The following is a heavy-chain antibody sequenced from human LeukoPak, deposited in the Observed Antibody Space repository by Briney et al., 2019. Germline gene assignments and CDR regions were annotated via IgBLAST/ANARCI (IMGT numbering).Heavy chain of an antibody. CDR1: GFTFSSYG. Sequence: GGSLRLSCAASGFTFSSYGMHWVRQAPGKGLEWVAVIWYDGSNKYYADSVKGRFTISRDNSKNTLYLQMNSLRAEDTAVYYCARDGQLVGATPPFDYWGQGTLVTVSS. CDR2: IWYDGSNK. V-gene: IGHV3-33*01. D-gene: IGHD1-26*01. J-gene: IGHJ4*02. CDR3: ARDGQLVGATPPFDY.